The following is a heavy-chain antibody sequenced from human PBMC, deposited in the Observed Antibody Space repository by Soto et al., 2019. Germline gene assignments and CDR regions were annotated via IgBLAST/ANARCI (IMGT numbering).Heavy chain of an antibody. CDR1: GYTFTGYY. V-gene: IGHV1-2*02. J-gene: IGHJ6*02. CDR3: ARVRITMVRGVTSVYYGMDV. D-gene: IGHD3-10*01. CDR2: INPNSGGT. Sequence: ASVKVSCKASGYTFTGYYMHWVRQAPAQGLEWMGWINPNSGGTNYAQKFQGRVTMTRDTSISTAYMELSRLRSDDTAVYYCARVRITMVRGVTSVYYGMDVWGQGTTVTVSS.